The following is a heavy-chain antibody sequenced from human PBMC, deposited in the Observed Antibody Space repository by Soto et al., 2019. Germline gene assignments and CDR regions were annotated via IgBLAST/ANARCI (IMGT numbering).Heavy chain of an antibody. J-gene: IGHJ4*02. CDR3: ARAVGPIAVAAYGSFDY. V-gene: IGHV1-3*01. Sequence: ASVKVSCKASGYTFTSYAMHWVRQAAGQRLEGMGWINAGNGNTKYSQKFQGRVTITRGTSAITADMELSSRRAEDTAGYYWARAVGPIAVAAYGSFDYWGQGTLVTVSS. CDR1: GYTFTSYA. CDR2: INAGNGNT. D-gene: IGHD6-19*01.